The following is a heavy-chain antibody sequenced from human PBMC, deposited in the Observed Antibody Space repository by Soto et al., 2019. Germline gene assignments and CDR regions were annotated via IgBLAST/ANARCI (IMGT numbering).Heavy chain of an antibody. V-gene: IGHV1-18*01. CDR3: ARDWFGIDY. Sequence: QVQLVQSGAEVKKPGASVKVSCKASGYTITSYGISWVRQAPGQGLEWMGWINPYKGNTNYAQKLKGRVTMTTDTSTNTAYMELRSLRDDDTAVYYCARDWFGIDYWGQGTLVTVSS. D-gene: IGHD3-16*01. J-gene: IGHJ4*02. CDR2: INPYKGNT. CDR1: GYTITSYG.